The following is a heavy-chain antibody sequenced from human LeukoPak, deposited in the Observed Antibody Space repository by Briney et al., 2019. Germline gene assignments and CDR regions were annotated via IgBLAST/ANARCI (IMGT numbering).Heavy chain of an antibody. Sequence: PGGALRLSCSAPGFTFRRYDMHWVRQARAKGLEYVSAISSNGGSTYYADSVKGRFTISRDNSKNTLYLQMSSLRAEDTAVYYCVKDGGYHGSGSSYYFDYWCQGTLVTVSS. J-gene: IGHJ4*02. CDR3: VKDGGYHGSGSSYYFDY. CDR2: ISSNGGST. D-gene: IGHD3-10*01. CDR1: GFTFRRYD. V-gene: IGHV3-64D*06.